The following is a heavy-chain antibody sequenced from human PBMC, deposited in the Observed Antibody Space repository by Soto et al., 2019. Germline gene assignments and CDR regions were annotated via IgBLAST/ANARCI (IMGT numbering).Heavy chain of an antibody. D-gene: IGHD1-1*01. CDR3: ARELGTTATTPDNWFDP. CDR2: INPSGVST. J-gene: IGHJ5*02. V-gene: IGHV1-46*01. Sequence: QVQLVQSGAEVKKPGASVMISCKASGFTFTSYYMHWVREAPGQGLEWMGVINPSGVSTSYAQKFQGRLTMTRDTSTGTFYMEMSSLRSDDTAIYYCARELGTTATTPDNWFDPWGQGTLVTVS. CDR1: GFTFTSYY.